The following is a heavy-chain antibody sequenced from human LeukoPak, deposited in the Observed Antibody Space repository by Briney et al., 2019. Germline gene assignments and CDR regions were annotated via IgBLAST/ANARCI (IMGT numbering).Heavy chain of an antibody. V-gene: IGHV3-30*18. CDR2: ISYDGSNK. J-gene: IGHJ4*02. CDR3: AKDQEDIVVVPAAMPEYYFDY. Sequence: GRSLRLSCAASGFTFSSYGMHWVRQAPGKGLGWVAVISYDGSNKYYADSVKGRFTISRDNSKNTLYLQMNSLRAEDTAVYYCAKDQEDIVVVPAAMPEYYFDYWDQGTLVTVSS. D-gene: IGHD2-2*01. CDR1: GFTFSSYG.